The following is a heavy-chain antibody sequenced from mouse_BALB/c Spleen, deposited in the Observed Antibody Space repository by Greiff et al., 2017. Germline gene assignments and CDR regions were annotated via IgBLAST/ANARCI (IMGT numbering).Heavy chain of an antibody. V-gene: IGHV1-28*01. Sequence: EVQLQQSGPELMKPGASVKISCKASGYSFTSYYMHWVKQSHGKSLEWIGYIDPFNGGTSYNQKFKGKATLTVDKSSSTAYMHLSSLTSEDSAVYYCAERYDYDATDDWGEGTTVTVSS. CDR1: GYSFTSYY. J-gene: IGHJ1*01. CDR2: IDPFNGGT. CDR3: AERYDYDATDD. D-gene: IGHD2-4*01.